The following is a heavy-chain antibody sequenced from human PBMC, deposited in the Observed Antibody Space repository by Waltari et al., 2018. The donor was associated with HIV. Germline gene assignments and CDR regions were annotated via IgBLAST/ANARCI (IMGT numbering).Heavy chain of an antibody. CDR1: GGAFSSYP. Sequence: QVQLVQSGAEMKMHESSVKVSCKASGGAFSSYPISWVRQAPGQGLEWMGGIIPKFGATNYAQKFQGRVTISADESTSTVYLELTSLRSDDTAVYHCARGGCSGRTCYSKSFDLWGQGTMVTVSS. CDR2: IIPKFGAT. CDR3: ARGGCSGRTCYSKSFDL. J-gene: IGHJ3*01. V-gene: IGHV1-69*01. D-gene: IGHD2-15*01.